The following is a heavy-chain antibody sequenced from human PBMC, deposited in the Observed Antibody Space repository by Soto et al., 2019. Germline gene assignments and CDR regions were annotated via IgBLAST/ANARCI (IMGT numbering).Heavy chain of an antibody. Sequence: SETLSLTCTVSGGSISRGYYYWSWIRQPPGKGLEWIGNIYYSGSTHYNPSLKSRVTISVDTSKNQFSLKLNSVTAPDTAVYYCARGIAXIVVVERDAADKYYLDSWGQGTLVTVSS. V-gene: IGHV4-30-4*01. CDR1: GGSISRGYYY. D-gene: IGHD3-22*01. J-gene: IGHJ4*02. CDR2: IYYSGST. CDR3: ARGIAXIVVVERDAADKYYLDS.